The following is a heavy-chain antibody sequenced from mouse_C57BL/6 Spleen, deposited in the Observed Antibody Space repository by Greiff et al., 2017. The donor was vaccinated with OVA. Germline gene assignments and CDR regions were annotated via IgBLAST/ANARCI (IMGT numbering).Heavy chain of an antibody. Sequence: VKLQESGAELVRPGASVKLSCTASGYTFTDYYINWVKQRPGQGLEWIARIYPGSGNTYYNAKFKGKATLTAEKSSSTAYMQISSLTSEDSAVYFGARAPDYDGYYFDYWGQGTTLTVSS. V-gene: IGHV1-76*01. J-gene: IGHJ2*01. CDR3: ARAPDYDGYYFDY. CDR2: IYPGSGNT. D-gene: IGHD2-3*01. CDR1: GYTFTDYY.